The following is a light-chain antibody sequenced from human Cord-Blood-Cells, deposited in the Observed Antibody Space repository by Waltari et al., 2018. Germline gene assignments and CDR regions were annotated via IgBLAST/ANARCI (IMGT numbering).Light chain of an antibody. CDR1: SSDVGRSNL. Sequence: QSALTQPASASGSPGQSITTSCTGTSSDVGRSNLVCWYQQHPGKAPKLMIYEGSKRPSGVSNRFSGSKSANTASLTISGLQAEDEADYYCCSYAGSSSYVFGTGTKVTVL. V-gene: IGLV2-23*01. CDR2: EGS. CDR3: CSYAGSSSYV. J-gene: IGLJ1*01.